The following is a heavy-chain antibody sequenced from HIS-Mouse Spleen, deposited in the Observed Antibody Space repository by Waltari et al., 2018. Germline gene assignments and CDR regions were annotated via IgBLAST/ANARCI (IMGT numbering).Heavy chain of an antibody. CDR3: ARDRSIAAAGTDAFDI. D-gene: IGHD6-13*01. CDR2: ISYDGSNK. V-gene: IGHV3-30*04. Sequence: QVQLVESGGGVVQPGRSLRLSCAASGCTFSSYAMHWVRQAPGKGLEWVAVISYDGSNKYYADSVKGRFTISRDNSKNTLYLQMNSLRAEDTAVYYCARDRSIAAAGTDAFDIWGQGTMVTVSS. J-gene: IGHJ3*02. CDR1: GCTFSSYA.